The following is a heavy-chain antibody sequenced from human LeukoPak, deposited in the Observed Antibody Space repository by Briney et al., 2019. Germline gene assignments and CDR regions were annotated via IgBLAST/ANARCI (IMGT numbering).Heavy chain of an antibody. CDR2: ISSNGGST. CDR3: ARSLWFGELMRSSDY. CDR1: GFTFSSYA. J-gene: IGHJ4*02. D-gene: IGHD3-10*01. Sequence: GGSLRLSCAASGFTFSSYAMHWVRQAPGKGLEYVSAISSNGGSTYYANSVKGRFTISRDNSKNTLYLQMGSLRAEDMAVYYCARSLWFGELMRSSDYWGQGTLVTVSS. V-gene: IGHV3-64*01.